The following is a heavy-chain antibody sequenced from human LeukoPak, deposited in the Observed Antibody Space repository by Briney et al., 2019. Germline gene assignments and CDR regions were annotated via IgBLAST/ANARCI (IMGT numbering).Heavy chain of an antibody. CDR1: GFTGSNNY. CDR2: IYSGGTT. V-gene: IGHV3-53*01. Sequence: GGSLRLYCAASGFTGSNNYMTWVRQAPGKGLEWVSVIYSGGTTYYADSVKGRFTISRDNSKNTLYLQMNSLRAEDTAVYYCARVGPYYFDHWGQGTLVTVSS. CDR3: ARVGPYYFDH. J-gene: IGHJ4*02.